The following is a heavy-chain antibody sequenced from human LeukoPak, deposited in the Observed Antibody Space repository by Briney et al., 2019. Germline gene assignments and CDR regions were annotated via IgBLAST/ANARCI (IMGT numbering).Heavy chain of an antibody. CDR1: GFTFSSYA. D-gene: IGHD6-6*01. CDR3: ARDGSSSSWTPDAFDI. CDR2: ISGSGGST. J-gene: IGHJ3*02. Sequence: GGSLRLSCAASGFTFSSYAMSWVRQAPGKGLEWVSAISGSGGSTYYADSVRGRFTISRDNAKNSLYLQMNSLRAEDTAVYYCARDGSSSSWTPDAFDIWGQGTMVTVSS. V-gene: IGHV3-23*01.